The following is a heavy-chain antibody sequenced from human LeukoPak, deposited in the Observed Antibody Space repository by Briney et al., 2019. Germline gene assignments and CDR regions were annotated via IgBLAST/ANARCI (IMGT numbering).Heavy chain of an antibody. CDR3: ARLVPSRLGWFDP. CDR2: IYYSGST. D-gene: IGHD6-6*01. Sequence: SETLSLTCTVSGGSISSSSYYWGWIRQPPGKGLEWIGSIYYSGSTYYNPSLKSRVTISVDTSKNQFSLKLRSVTAADTAVYYCARLVPSRLGWFDPWGQGTLVTVSS. J-gene: IGHJ5*02. CDR1: GGSISSSSYY. V-gene: IGHV4-39*01.